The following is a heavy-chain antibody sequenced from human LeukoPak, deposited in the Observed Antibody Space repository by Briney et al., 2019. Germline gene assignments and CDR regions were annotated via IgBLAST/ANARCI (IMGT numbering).Heavy chain of an antibody. CDR2: TIPIFGTA. D-gene: IGHD5-18*01. CDR1: GGTFSSYA. V-gene: IGHV1-69*05. Sequence: SVRVSCKASGGTFSSYAISWVRQAPGQGLEWMGGTIPIFGTANYAQKFQGRVTITTDESTSTAYMELSSLRSEDTAVYYCARHNSYGRMDVWGKGTTVTVSS. CDR3: ARHNSYGRMDV. J-gene: IGHJ6*04.